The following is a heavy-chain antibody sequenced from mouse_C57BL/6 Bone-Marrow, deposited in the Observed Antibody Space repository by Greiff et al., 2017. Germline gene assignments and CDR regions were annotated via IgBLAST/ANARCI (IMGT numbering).Heavy chain of an antibody. CDR2: IDPENGDT. CDR3: TTYGLFDY. Sequence: DVQLQESGAELVRPGASVKLSCTASGFNIKDDYMHWVKQRPEQGLEWIGWIDPENGDTEYASKFQGKATITADTSSNTAYLQLSGLTSEDTAVYNYTTYGLFDYWGQGTTLTVSS. CDR1: GFNIKDDY. V-gene: IGHV14-4*01. J-gene: IGHJ2*01. D-gene: IGHD1-1*02.